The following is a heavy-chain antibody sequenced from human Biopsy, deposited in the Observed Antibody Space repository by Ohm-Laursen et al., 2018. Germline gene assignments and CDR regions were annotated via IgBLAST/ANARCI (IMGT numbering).Heavy chain of an antibody. V-gene: IGHV4-59*01. CDR3: ALGGGSYVNFDY. CDR1: GGSISNYF. CDR2: FRFEDRT. Sequence: GTLSLTCAVSGGSISNYFWTWIRQPPGKGLEWIGYFRFEDRTSYNSSLKSRVTISADTSKNQFSLRLSSVTAAGTAVYYCALGGGSYVNFDYWGQGTLVTVSS. J-gene: IGHJ4*02. D-gene: IGHD1-26*01.